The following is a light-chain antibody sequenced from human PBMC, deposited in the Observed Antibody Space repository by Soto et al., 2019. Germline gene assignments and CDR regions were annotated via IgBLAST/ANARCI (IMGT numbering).Light chain of an antibody. V-gene: IGKV3-11*01. Sequence: EIVLTQSPATLSLPPGERATLSCRASQSVSTYLAWYQQKPGQAPRLLIYDASNRATGIPARFSGSGSGTDFTLTISSLEPEDFAVHYCQQRSQGSTFGQGTRLEIK. CDR1: QSVSTY. J-gene: IGKJ5*01. CDR3: QQRSQGST. CDR2: DAS.